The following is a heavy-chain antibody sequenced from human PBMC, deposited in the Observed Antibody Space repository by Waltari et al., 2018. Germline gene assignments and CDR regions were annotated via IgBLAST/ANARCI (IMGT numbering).Heavy chain of an antibody. V-gene: IGHV4-34*01. J-gene: IGHJ6*03. Sequence: QVQLQQWGAGLLKPSETLSLTCAVYGGSFSGYYWSWIRQPPGKGLEWIGEINHSGSTNFHPSLKSRVTISVDTSKNQFSLKLSSVTAADTAVYYCARGRPRTNYYYYYYMDVWGKGTTVTVSS. CDR2: INHSGST. CDR3: ARGRPRTNYYYYYYMDV. CDR1: GGSFSGYY.